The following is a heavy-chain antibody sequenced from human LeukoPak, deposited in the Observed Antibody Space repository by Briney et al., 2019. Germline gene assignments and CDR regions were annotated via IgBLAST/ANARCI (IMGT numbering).Heavy chain of an antibody. D-gene: IGHD5-12*01. CDR3: ASLLNVAGYSGYDSDY. V-gene: IGHV4-34*01. J-gene: IGHJ4*02. Sequence: PSETLSLTXAVYGGSFSGYYWSWIRQPPGKGLEWIGEINHSGSTNYNPSLKSRVTMSVDTSKNQFSLRLSSVTAADTAVYYCASLLNVAGYSGYDSDYWGQGTLVTVSS. CDR1: GGSFSGYY. CDR2: INHSGST.